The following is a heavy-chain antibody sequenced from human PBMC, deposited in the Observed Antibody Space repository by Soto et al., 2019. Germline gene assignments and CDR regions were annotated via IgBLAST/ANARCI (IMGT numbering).Heavy chain of an antibody. CDR1: GFDASVNF. Sequence: EVQLVESGGTLVQPGGSLKLSCAASGFDASVNFMTWVHQAPGKGLEWVTAINNAGTTFYADSVEGRFSISRDESKNTLYLQMNSLRVEDTAMYYCVRENYYYGMDVWGQGTAVTVSS. CDR3: VRENYYYGMDV. J-gene: IGHJ6*02. V-gene: IGHV3-66*01. CDR2: INNAGTT.